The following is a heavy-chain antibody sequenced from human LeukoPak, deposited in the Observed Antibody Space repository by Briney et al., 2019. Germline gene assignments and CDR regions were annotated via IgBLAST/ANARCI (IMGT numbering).Heavy chain of an antibody. Sequence: PSETLSLTCAVYGGSFSGYYWSWIRQPPGKGLEWIGEINHSGSTNYNPSLKSRVTISVDTSKNQFSLKLSSVTAADTAVYYCARGFISSGWYYYYMDVWGKGTTVTVSS. CDR1: GGSFSGYY. V-gene: IGHV4-34*01. CDR3: ARGFISSGWYYYYMDV. D-gene: IGHD6-19*01. CDR2: INHSGST. J-gene: IGHJ6*03.